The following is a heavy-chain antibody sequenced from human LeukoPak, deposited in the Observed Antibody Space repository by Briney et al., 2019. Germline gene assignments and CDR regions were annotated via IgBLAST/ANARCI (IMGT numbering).Heavy chain of an antibody. CDR3: ARMKDGYSIFDY. CDR2: IYYSGST. V-gene: IGHV4-59*01. J-gene: IGHJ4*02. D-gene: IGHD5-24*01. Sequence: SETLSLTCTVSGGSISSYYWSWIRQPPGKRLEWIGYIYYSGSTHYNPSLKSRVTISLDTSKNQFSLKLSSVTAADAAVYYYARMKDGYSIFDYWGQGTLVTVSS. CDR1: GGSISSYY.